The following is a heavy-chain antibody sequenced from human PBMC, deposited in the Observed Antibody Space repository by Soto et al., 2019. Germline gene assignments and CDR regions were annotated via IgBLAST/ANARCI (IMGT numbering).Heavy chain of an antibody. J-gene: IGHJ4*02. Sequence: EVQLVESGGGLVQPGVSLRLSCAVSGLTFSDHNMDWVRQAPGKGLEWVGRIKNRASGYTTEYVASVKGRFTISRDDSRNSVYLQMNGLRTEDTAVYYCARLSPDWGQGTLVTVSS. CDR3: ARLSPD. V-gene: IGHV3-72*01. CDR2: IKNRASGYTT. CDR1: GLTFSDHN.